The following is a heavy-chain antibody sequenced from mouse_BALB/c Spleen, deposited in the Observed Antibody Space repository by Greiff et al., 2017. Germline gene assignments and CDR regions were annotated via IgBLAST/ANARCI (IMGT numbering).Heavy chain of an antibody. CDR2: ISSGSSTI. CDR3: AREYYGRTYYFDY. Sequence: EVHLVESGGGLVQPGGSRKLSCAASGFTFSSFGMHWVRQAPEKGLEWVAYISSGSSTIYYADTVKGRFTISRDNPKNTLFLQMTSLRSEDTAMYYCAREYYGRTYYFDYWGQGTTLTVSS. J-gene: IGHJ2*01. D-gene: IGHD1-1*01. V-gene: IGHV5-17*02. CDR1: GFTFSSFG.